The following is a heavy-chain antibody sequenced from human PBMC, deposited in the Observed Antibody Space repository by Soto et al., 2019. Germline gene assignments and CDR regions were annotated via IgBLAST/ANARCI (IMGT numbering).Heavy chain of an antibody. J-gene: IGHJ6*02. CDR1: GGTFSSYA. CDR2: IIPIFGTA. V-gene: IGHV1-69*13. Sequence: SVKVSCKASGGTFSSYAISWVRQAPGQGLEWMGGIIPIFGTANYAQKFQGRVTITADESTSTAYMELSSLRSEDTAVYYCARAHIVVVPAAPYYYYYGMDVWGQGTTVTVSS. D-gene: IGHD2-2*01. CDR3: ARAHIVVVPAAPYYYYYGMDV.